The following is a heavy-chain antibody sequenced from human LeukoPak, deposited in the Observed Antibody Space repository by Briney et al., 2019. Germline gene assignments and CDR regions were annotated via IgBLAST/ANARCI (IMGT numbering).Heavy chain of an antibody. D-gene: IGHD6-13*01. CDR3: ARVAAAFTGYFQH. V-gene: IGHV4-39*07. CDR1: GGSISSTNYY. J-gene: IGHJ1*01. Sequence: SETLSLTCNVSGGSISSTNYYWGWIRQAPGKGLEWLGNVYYTGTTYYNPSLKSRLTISVDTSNNQFSLRLSSVTAADTAIYYCARVAAAFTGYFQHWGQGTLVTVSS. CDR2: VYYTGTT.